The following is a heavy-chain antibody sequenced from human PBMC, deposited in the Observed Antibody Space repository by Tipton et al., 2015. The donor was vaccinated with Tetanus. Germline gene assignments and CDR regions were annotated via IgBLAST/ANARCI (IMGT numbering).Heavy chain of an antibody. CDR3: ARGEFNRMSYYGSESYCLSCGFDP. D-gene: IGHD3-10*01. CDR2: IYYSGST. CDR1: GGSISSYY. V-gene: IGHV4-59*12. Sequence: TLSLTCTVSGGSISSYYWSWIRQPPGKGLEWIGSIYYSGSTYYNPSRKSRVTISVDTSKNQFSLKLSSVTAADTAVYYCARGEFNRMSYYGSESYCLSCGFDPWGQGTLVTVSS. J-gene: IGHJ5*02.